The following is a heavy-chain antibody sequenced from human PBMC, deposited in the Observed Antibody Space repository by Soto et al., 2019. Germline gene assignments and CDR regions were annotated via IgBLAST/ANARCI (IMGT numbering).Heavy chain of an antibody. Sequence: EVQLVESGGGLVQPGGSLRLSCAASGFTVSSNYMSWVRQAPGKGLEWVSIIYSGGSTYYADSVKGRFTISRDNSKNTLYLQMNSLRAEDTAVYYCARSSRGRDIQFAYWGQGTLVTVSS. D-gene: IGHD2-15*01. CDR1: GFTVSSNY. CDR2: IYSGGST. J-gene: IGHJ4*02. CDR3: ARSSRGRDIQFAY. V-gene: IGHV3-66*01.